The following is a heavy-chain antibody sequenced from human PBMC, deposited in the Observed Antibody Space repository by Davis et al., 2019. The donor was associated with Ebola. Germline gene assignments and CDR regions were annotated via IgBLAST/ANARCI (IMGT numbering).Heavy chain of an antibody. J-gene: IGHJ6*02. CDR3: ARVGRLSPDYNHYVMDV. CDR1: GYRFTSYW. Sequence: GESLKISCKGSGYRFTSYWIGWVRQMPGKGLEWMGIIYPGDSDTRYNPSLQGQVTISADKSISTAYLQWSSLKATDTAMYYCARVGRLSPDYNHYVMDVWGQGTTVTVSS. CDR2: IYPGDSDT. D-gene: IGHD1-14*01. V-gene: IGHV5-51*01.